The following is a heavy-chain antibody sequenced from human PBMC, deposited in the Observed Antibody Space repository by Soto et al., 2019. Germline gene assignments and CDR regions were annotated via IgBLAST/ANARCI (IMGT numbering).Heavy chain of an antibody. CDR1: GITFSGST. CDR3: TRHRFLDTGYYYYSSGLAFDY. V-gene: IGHV3-73*01. Sequence: XGSLIITWATSGITFSGSTMHLVLQASGKGLEWVGRIRSKANSYATAYAASVKGRFTISRYDSKNTAYLQMNSLKTEDTAVYYCTRHRFLDTGYYYYSSGLAFDYCGQGTLVTVSS. D-gene: IGHD3-22*01. J-gene: IGHJ4*02. CDR2: IRSKANSYAT.